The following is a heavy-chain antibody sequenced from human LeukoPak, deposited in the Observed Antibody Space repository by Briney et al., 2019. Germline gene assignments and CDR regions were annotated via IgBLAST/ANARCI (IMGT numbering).Heavy chain of an antibody. CDR1: GFTFSTYT. CDR2: ISGSGGNT. D-gene: IGHD1-26*01. V-gene: IGHV3-23*01. Sequence: GGSLRLSCAASGFTFSTYTMSWVRQAPGKGLEWVSSISGSGGNTYYADSVKGRFTISRDNSKNTLYLQMNSLRAEDTAVYYCAKDLSGSDYDAFGIWGQGTMVTVSS. CDR3: AKDLSGSDYDAFGI. J-gene: IGHJ3*02.